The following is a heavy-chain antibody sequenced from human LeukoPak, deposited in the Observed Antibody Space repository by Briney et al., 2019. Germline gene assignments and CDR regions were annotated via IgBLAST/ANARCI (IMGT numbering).Heavy chain of an antibody. CDR3: ARMDSSSCVDY. CDR2: INHSGST. CDR1: GGSISSSSYY. D-gene: IGHD6-6*01. V-gene: IGHV4-39*07. Sequence: SETLSLTCTVSGGSISSSSYYWGWIRQPPGKGLEWIGEINHSGSTNYNPSLKSRVTISVDTSKNQFSLKLSSVTAADTAVYYCARMDSSSCVDYWGQGTLVTVSS. J-gene: IGHJ4*02.